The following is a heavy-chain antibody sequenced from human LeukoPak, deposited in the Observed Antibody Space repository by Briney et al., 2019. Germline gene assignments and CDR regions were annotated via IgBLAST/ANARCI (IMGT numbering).Heavy chain of an antibody. CDR2: INPNSGGT. D-gene: IGHD3-16*01. CDR3: ARDHEVGDAFDY. Sequence: ASVKVSCKASGYTFTGYYMHWVRQAPGQGLEWMGRINPNSGGTNYAQKFQGRVTMTRDTSISTAYMELSRLRSDDTAVYYCARDHEVGDAFDYWGQGTLVTVSS. V-gene: IGHV1-2*06. CDR1: GYTFTGYY. J-gene: IGHJ4*02.